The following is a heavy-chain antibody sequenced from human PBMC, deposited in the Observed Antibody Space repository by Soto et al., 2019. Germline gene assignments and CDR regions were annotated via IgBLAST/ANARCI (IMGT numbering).Heavy chain of an antibody. D-gene: IGHD3-22*01. V-gene: IGHV4-30-2*01. CDR2: IYHSGSA. CDR1: CGSVNTAGYA. CDR3: ARVPIYYDSSGYYHYGTFDI. Sequence: ALSLTGAVSCGSVNTAGYAWSWIRQPPGKGLEWIGYIYHSGSAYYNPSLKGRVTISLDRSNNHFSLKLISVTAAETAVYYCARVPIYYDSSGYYHYGTFDIWGQGTMVTVSS. J-gene: IGHJ3*02.